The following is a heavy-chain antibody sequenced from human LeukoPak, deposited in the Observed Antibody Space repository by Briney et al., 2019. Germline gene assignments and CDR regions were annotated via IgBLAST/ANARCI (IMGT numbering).Heavy chain of an antibody. CDR1: EYTFTSCD. D-gene: IGHD1-1*01. Sequence: ASVKVCCKASEYTFTSCDINWVRPATGQGLGWMGWMNPNSGNTGYAQKFQGRVTITRNTSISTAYMELSSLRSEDTAVYYCARGSGTTYYYYYMDVWGKGTTVTVSS. CDR3: ARGSGTTYYYYYMDV. V-gene: IGHV1-8*03. CDR2: MNPNSGNT. J-gene: IGHJ6*03.